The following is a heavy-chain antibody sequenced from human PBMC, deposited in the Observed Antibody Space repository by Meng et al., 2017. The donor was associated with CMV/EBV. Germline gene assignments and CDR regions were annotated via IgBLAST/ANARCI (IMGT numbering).Heavy chain of an antibody. J-gene: IGHJ5*02. CDR3: AREYYDFWSGYHNWFDP. V-gene: IGHV3-30-3*01. Sequence: FTFSSDAMHWVRQAPGKGLEWVAVISYDGSNKYYADSVKGRFTISRDNSKNTLYLQMNSLRAEDTAVYYCAREYYDFWSGYHNWFDPWGQGTLVTVSS. CDR1: FTFSSDA. CDR2: ISYDGSNK. D-gene: IGHD3-3*01.